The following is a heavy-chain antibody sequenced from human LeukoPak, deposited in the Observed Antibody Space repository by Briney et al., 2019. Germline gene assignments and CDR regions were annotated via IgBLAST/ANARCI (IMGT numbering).Heavy chain of an antibody. CDR3: AREGWTPPLYYYYGMDV. J-gene: IGHJ6*02. CDR2: ISAYNGNT. CDR1: GYTFTIYG. V-gene: IGHV1-18*01. D-gene: IGHD2-15*01. Sequence: ASVNVSCKASGYTFTIYGISWVRQAPGQGLEWMGWISAYNGNTNYAQKLQGRVTMTTDTSTSTAYMELRSLRSDDTAVYYCAREGWTPPLYYYYGMDVWGQGTTVTVSS.